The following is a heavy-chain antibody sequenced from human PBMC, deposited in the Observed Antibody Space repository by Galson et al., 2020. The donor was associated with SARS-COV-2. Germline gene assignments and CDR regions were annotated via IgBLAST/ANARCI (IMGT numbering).Heavy chain of an antibody. CDR1: GFTFSSYG. CDR3: AREYYYYDSSGYYAPPYYYYGMDV. D-gene: IGHD3-22*01. J-gene: IGHJ6*02. V-gene: IGHV3-33*01. CDR2: IWYDGSTK. Sequence: PGGSLRLSCAASGFTFSSYGMHWVRQAPGKGLEWVAAIWYDGSTKYNADSAKGRFTISRDNSKNTLYLQMNSLRAEDTAVYYCAREYYYYDSSGYYAPPYYYYGMDVWGQGTTVTVSS.